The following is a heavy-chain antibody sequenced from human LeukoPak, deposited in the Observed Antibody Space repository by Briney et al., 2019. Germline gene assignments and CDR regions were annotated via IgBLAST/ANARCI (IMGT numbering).Heavy chain of an antibody. V-gene: IGHV3-23*01. CDR1: GFTFSSYA. J-gene: IGHJ4*02. CDR2: ISGSGGST. D-gene: IGHD1-26*01. Sequence: GGSLRLSCAASGFTFSSYAMSWVRQAPGKGLEWVSAISGSGGSTYYADSVKGRFTISRDNSKNTLDLQMNSLRAEDTAVYYCAKGYSVGATNLNFDYWGQGTLVTVSS. CDR3: AKGYSVGATNLNFDY.